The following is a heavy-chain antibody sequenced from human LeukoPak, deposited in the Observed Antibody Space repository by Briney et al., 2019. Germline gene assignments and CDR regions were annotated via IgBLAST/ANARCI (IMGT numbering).Heavy chain of an antibody. CDR1: GFTFSSYA. CDR3: AKVAGTANWFDP. J-gene: IGHJ5*02. V-gene: IGHV3-30-3*01. D-gene: IGHD6-19*01. Sequence: PGGSLRLSCAASGFTFSSYAMHWVRQAPGKGLEWVALMSYDGSSKYYADSVKGRFTISRDNSKNTLYLQMNSLRAEDTAVYYCAKVAGTANWFDPWGQGTLVTVSS. CDR2: MSYDGSSK.